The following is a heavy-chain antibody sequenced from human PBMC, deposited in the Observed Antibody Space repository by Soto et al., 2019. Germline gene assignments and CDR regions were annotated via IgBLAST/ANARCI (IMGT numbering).Heavy chain of an antibody. CDR2: ISAYNGNT. CDR1: GYTINSCG. Sequence: ASVKVSCKASGYTINSCGISWVRQEKGQGLEWMGWISAYNGNTNYAQKLQGRVTMTTDTSTSTAYMELRSLRSDDTAVYYCARNGLWQLSTHPNFDYWGQGTLVTVSS. CDR3: ARNGLWQLSTHPNFDY. D-gene: IGHD2-15*01. J-gene: IGHJ4*02. V-gene: IGHV1-18*01.